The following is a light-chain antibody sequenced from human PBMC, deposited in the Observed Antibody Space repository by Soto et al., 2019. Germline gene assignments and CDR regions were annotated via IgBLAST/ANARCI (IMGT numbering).Light chain of an antibody. CDR3: QQRSDWPST. J-gene: IGKJ4*01. V-gene: IGKV3-11*01. Sequence: EIVLTQSPATLSLSPGDRATLSCRASQCDSSYLAWYQQKPAQAPRLLIYDASNRAAGIPARFSGSGSGTDFTLTITSLEPEDFAVYYCQQRSDWPSTFGGGTKVEIK. CDR2: DAS. CDR1: QCDSSY.